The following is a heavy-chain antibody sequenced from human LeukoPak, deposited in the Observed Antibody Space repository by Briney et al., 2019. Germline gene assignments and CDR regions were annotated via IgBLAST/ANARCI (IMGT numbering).Heavy chain of an antibody. CDR3: ATTGYCSGGSCYSRLNNRHWYFDL. J-gene: IGHJ2*01. D-gene: IGHD2-15*01. CDR2: IYHSGST. CDR1: GGSISSSNW. V-gene: IGHV4-4*02. Sequence: SGTLSLTCAVSGGSISSSNWWSWVRQPPGKGLEWIGEIYHSGSTNYNPSLKSRVTISVDKSKNQFSLKLSSVTAADTAVYYCATTGYCSGGSCYSRLNNRHWYFDLWGRGTLVTVSS.